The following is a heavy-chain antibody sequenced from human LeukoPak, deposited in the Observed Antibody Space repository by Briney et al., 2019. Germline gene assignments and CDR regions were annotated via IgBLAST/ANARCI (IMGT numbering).Heavy chain of an antibody. CDR3: ARDPSVYYMDV. J-gene: IGHJ6*03. CDR1: GFTFSSYW. V-gene: IGHV3-7*01. Sequence: GGSLRLSCAASGFTFSSYWMSWVRQAPGKGLEGVANIKQDGSEKYYVDSVKGRFTISRDNAKNSLYLQMNSLRAEDTAVYYCARDPSVYYMDVWGKGTTVTISS. CDR2: IKQDGSEK.